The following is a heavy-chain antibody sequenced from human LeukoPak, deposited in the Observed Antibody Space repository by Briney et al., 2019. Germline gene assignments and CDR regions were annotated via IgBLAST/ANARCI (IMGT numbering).Heavy chain of an antibody. J-gene: IGHJ4*02. Sequence: GGSLRLSCVASGLTFSSRDWMTWVRQAPGKGLECVSAITGTIATGDPPYYADSVKGRFTISRDNSRNTLYLQLNDLRAEDTAIYYCAKAFGTNGYFQLPIDFWGQGTLVTVSS. CDR3: AKAFGTNGYFQLPIDF. D-gene: IGHD2-8*01. CDR2: ITGTIATGDPP. CDR1: GLTFSSRDW. V-gene: IGHV3-23*01.